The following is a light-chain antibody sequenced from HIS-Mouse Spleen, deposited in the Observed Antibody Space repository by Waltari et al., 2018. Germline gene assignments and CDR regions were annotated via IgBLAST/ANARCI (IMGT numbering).Light chain of an antibody. J-gene: IGKJ4*01. CDR3: QQYYSTPLT. CDR2: WAS. V-gene: IGKV4-1*01. Sequence: DIVMTQSPDSLAVSLGERATINCKSSQRVLYSSNNKNYLAWYQPKPGQPPKLLIYWASTRESGVPDRFSGSGSGTDFTLTISSLQAEDVAVYYCQQYYSTPLTFGGGTKVEIK. CDR1: QRVLYSSNNKNY.